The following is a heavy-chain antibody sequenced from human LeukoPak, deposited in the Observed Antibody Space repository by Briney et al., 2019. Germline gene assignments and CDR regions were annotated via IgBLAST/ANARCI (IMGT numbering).Heavy chain of an antibody. CDR1: GFTFSSYG. J-gene: IGHJ4*02. CDR2: IWYDGSNK. V-gene: IGHV3-33*06. Sequence: GGSLRLSCAASGFTFSSYGMHWVRQAPGKGLEGVAVIWYDGSNKYYADSVKGRFTISRDNSKNTLYLQMNSLRAEDTAVYYCAKDYDFWSGYSDYWGQGTLVTVSS. CDR3: AKDYDFWSGYSDY. D-gene: IGHD3-3*01.